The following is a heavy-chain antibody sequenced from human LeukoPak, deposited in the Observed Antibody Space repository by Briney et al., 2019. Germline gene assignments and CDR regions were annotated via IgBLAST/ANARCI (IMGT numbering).Heavy chain of an antibody. CDR1: GYSISSGYY. Sequence: PSETLSLTCTVSGYSISSGYYWGWIRQPPGKGLEWIGSIYHSGSTYYNPSLKSRVTISVDTSKNQFSLTLSSVTAADTAVYYCARVGVMITFGGVIVPNWFDPWGQGTLVTVSS. D-gene: IGHD3-16*02. V-gene: IGHV4-38-2*02. CDR3: ARVGVMITFGGVIVPNWFDP. J-gene: IGHJ5*02. CDR2: IYHSGST.